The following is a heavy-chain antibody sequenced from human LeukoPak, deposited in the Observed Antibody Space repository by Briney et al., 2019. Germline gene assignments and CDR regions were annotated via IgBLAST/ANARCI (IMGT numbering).Heavy chain of an antibody. V-gene: IGHV1-24*01. CDR3: ATDRPYYYDSSGYHY. CDR1: GYTLTELS. J-gene: IGHJ4*02. D-gene: IGHD3-22*01. Sequence: GASVKVSCKVSGYTLTELSMHWVRQAPGKGLEWMGGFDPEDGETIYAQKFQGRVTMTEDTSTDTAYMELSSLRSEDTVVYYCATDRPYYYDSSGYHYWGQGTLVTVSS. CDR2: FDPEDGET.